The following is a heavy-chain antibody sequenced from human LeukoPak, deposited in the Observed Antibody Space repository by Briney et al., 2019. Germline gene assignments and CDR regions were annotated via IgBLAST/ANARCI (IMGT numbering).Heavy chain of an antibody. CDR2: IYYSGST. D-gene: IGHD3-22*01. CDR1: GFTFSSCS. Sequence: LRLSCAASGFTFSSCSMNWVRQPPGRGLEWIGYIYYSGSTYYNPSLKSRVTISVDTSKNQLSLNLSSVTAADTAVYYCASYYYGFEYWGQGTLVTVSS. J-gene: IGHJ4*02. CDR3: ASYYYGFEY. V-gene: IGHV4-30-4*08.